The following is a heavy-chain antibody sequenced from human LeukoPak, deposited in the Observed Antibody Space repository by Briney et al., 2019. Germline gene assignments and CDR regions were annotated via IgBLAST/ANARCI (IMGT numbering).Heavy chain of an antibody. V-gene: IGHV1-18*04. J-gene: IGHJ4*02. Sequence: ASVRVSRKASGYTFTAYYMHWVRQAPGQGLEGVGWISAYNGNTNYAQKLQGRLTMTTHTSTRTAYMELRSLRSDDTAVYYCARDVPYYDISFDYWGQGTLVTVSS. D-gene: IGHD3-9*01. CDR3: ARDVPYYDISFDY. CDR1: GYTFTAYY. CDR2: ISAYNGNT.